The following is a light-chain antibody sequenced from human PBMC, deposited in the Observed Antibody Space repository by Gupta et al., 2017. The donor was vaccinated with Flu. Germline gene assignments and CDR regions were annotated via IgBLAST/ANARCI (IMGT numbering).Light chain of an antibody. CDR3: YSHEGRVTWV. CDR1: SNDVGGSNR. J-gene: IGLJ1*01. Sequence: QSAPTQPRSVSGSPGQSVTISCTGSSNDVGGSNRVSWYQQRPGKAPKLILYDVTERPSGVPERGSGSKSGNTASITISGIQADDEAYSYCYSHEGRVTWVFGTGTTVTVL. CDR2: DVT. V-gene: IGLV2-11*01.